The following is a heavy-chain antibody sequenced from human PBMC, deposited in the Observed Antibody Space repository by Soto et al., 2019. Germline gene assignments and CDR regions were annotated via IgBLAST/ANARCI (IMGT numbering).Heavy chain of an antibody. CDR1: GFTFSSYS. J-gene: IGHJ4*02. CDR2: ISSSSGTI. D-gene: IGHD3-10*01. V-gene: IGHV3-48*01. CDR3: ARDSRGFY. Sequence: GSLRLACAASGFTFSSYSRNWVRQAPGKGLEWVSYISSSSGTIYYADSVKGRFTISRDNAKNSLYLQMNSLRAEDTAVYYCARDSRGFYWGQGTLVTVSS.